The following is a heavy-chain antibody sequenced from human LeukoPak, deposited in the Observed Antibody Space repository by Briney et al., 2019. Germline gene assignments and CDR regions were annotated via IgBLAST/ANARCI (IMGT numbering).Heavy chain of an antibody. CDR3: AKDTSYDFWSGNNWFDP. CDR1: GFTFDDYA. Sequence: GGSLRLSCAASGFTFDDYAMHWVRHAPGKGLEWVSGISWNSGSIGYADSVKGRFTISRDNAKNSLYLQMNSLRAEDTALYYCAKDTSYDFWSGNNWFDPWGQGTLVTVSS. CDR2: ISWNSGSI. D-gene: IGHD3-3*01. J-gene: IGHJ5*02. V-gene: IGHV3-9*01.